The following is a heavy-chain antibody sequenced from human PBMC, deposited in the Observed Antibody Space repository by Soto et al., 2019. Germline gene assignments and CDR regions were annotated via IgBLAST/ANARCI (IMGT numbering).Heavy chain of an antibody. CDR1: GGSFSGYY. V-gene: IGHV4-34*01. D-gene: IGHD2-2*02. CDR2: INHSGST. Sequence: XATLSLTCAVYGGSFSGYYWSWIRQPPGKGLEWIGEINHSGSTNYNPSLKSRVTISVDTSKNQFSLKLSSVTAADTAVYYCARRRGYCSSTSPYKDYYYYYGMDVWGQRTTVTVSS. J-gene: IGHJ6*02. CDR3: ARRRGYCSSTSPYKDYYYYYGMDV.